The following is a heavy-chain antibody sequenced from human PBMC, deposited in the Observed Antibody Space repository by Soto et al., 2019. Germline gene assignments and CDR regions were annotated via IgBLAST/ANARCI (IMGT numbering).Heavy chain of an antibody. J-gene: IGHJ4*01. CDR2: IYYSGST. D-gene: IGHD5-18*01. CDR1: GGSISSSSYY. CDR3: ANSYSYGSYFDY. Sequence: KTSETLSLTCTVSGGSISSSSYYWGWIRQPPGKGLEWIGSIYYSGSTYYNPSLKSRVTISVDTSKNQFSLKLSSVTAADTAVYYCANSYSYGSYFDYWGQGTLVTVSS. V-gene: IGHV4-39*01.